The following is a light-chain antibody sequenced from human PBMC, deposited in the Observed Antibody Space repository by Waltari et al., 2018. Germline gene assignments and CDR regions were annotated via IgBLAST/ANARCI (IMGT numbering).Light chain of an antibody. J-gene: IGKJ5*01. CDR2: VAS. Sequence: DIQMTQSPSSVSASVGDRVTITCRASQGISGWLAWYQQKPGKAPNLLIYVASSLQSGVPSRFSGSGSGTDFTLTISSLQPEDIATYYCQQANSFPITFGQGTRLEIK. CDR3: QQANSFPIT. CDR1: QGISGW. V-gene: IGKV1-12*01.